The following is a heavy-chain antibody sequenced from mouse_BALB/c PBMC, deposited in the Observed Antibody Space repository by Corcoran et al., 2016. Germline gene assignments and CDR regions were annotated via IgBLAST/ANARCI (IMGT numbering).Heavy chain of an antibody. CDR1: GYSITSGYY. CDR3: AREAGLRFFAY. J-gene: IGHJ3*01. Sequence: DVQLQESGPGLVKPSQSLSLTCSVTGYSITSGYYWNWIRQFPGNKLEWMGYISYDGSNNYNPSLKNRISITRDTSKNQFFLKLNSVTTEDTATYYCAREAGLRFFAYWGQGTLVTVSA. CDR2: ISYDGSN. V-gene: IGHV3-6*02. D-gene: IGHD2-2*01.